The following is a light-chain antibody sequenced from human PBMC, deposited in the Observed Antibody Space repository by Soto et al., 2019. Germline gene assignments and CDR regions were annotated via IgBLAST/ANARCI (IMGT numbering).Light chain of an antibody. Sequence: DIQMTQSPSSVSASVGDRVTINCRASQGISSRLAWYQQKPGKAPNLLIYAASNLQSGVPSRFSGSGSETDFTLTIGSLQPEYFATYYCQQANSFPLTFGGGTKVDIK. V-gene: IGKV1-12*01. J-gene: IGKJ4*01. CDR3: QQANSFPLT. CDR2: AAS. CDR1: QGISSR.